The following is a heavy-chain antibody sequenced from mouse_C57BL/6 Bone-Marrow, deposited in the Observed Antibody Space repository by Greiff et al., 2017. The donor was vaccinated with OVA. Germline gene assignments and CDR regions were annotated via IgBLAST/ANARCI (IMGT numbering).Heavy chain of an antibody. J-gene: IGHJ1*03. Sequence: VQLQQSGPGLVQPSQSLSITCTVSGFSLTSYGVHWVRQSPGKGLEWLGVIWRGGSTDYNAAFMSRLSITKDNSKSQVFFKMNSLRADDTAIYYCAKGSYYSNYRYFDVWGTGTTVTVSS. D-gene: IGHD2-5*01. CDR2: IWRGGST. CDR1: GFSLTSYG. V-gene: IGHV2-5*01. CDR3: AKGSYYSNYRYFDV.